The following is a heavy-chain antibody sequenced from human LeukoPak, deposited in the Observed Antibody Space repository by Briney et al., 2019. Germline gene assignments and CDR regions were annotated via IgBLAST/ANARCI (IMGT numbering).Heavy chain of an antibody. V-gene: IGHV1-69*13. J-gene: IGHJ6*02. CDR1: GGTFSSYA. CDR3: ARGVIVVVVAARGDYYYGMDV. CDR2: IIPIFGTA. Sequence: SVKVSCKASGGTFSSYAISWVRQAPGQGLEWMGGIIPIFGTANYAQKFQGRVTITADESTSTAYMELSSLRSEDTAVYYCARGVIVVVVAARGDYYYGMDVWGQGTTVTVSS. D-gene: IGHD2-15*01.